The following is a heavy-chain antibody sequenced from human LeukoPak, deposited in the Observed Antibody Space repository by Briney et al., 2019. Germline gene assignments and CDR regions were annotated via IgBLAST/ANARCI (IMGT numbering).Heavy chain of an antibody. J-gene: IGHJ4*02. Sequence: GASVKVSCKASGYTFTGYYMHWVRQAPGQGLEWMGWINPNSGGTNYAQKFQGRVTMTRDTSISTACMELSRLRSDDTAVYYCARDLAYGDYIFDYWGQGTLVTVSS. CDR1: GYTFTGYY. CDR3: ARDLAYGDYIFDY. D-gene: IGHD4-17*01. CDR2: INPNSGGT. V-gene: IGHV1-2*02.